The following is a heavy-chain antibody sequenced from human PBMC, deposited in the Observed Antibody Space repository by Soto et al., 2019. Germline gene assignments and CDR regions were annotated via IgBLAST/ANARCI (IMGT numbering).Heavy chain of an antibody. V-gene: IGHV5-51*01. CDR2: IYPGDSDT. D-gene: IGHD1-26*01. CDR1: GYSFTSYW. J-gene: IGHJ4*02. Sequence: PGESLKISCKASGYSFTSYWIGWVRQMPGKGLEWMGIIYPGDSDTIYGPSFQGQVTISADKSISTAYLQWNSLKASDTAMYYCARPPYSASYYYFDQWGQGTPVTVSS. CDR3: ARPPYSASYYYFDQ.